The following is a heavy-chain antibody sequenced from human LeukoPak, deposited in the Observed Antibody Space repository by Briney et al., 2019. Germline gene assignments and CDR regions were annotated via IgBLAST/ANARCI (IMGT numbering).Heavy chain of an antibody. CDR2: ISGSGGST. V-gene: IGHV3-23*01. D-gene: IGHD5-12*01. Sequence: PGGSLRLSCAASGFTFSSYAMSWVRQAPGKGLEWVSAISGSGGSTYYADSVKGRFTISRDNSKNTLYLQMNSLRAEDTAVYYCAKDGIIGRAWLKVRSKYYYMDVWGKGTTVTVSS. CDR1: GFTFSSYA. J-gene: IGHJ6*03. CDR3: AKDGIIGRAWLKVRSKYYYMDV.